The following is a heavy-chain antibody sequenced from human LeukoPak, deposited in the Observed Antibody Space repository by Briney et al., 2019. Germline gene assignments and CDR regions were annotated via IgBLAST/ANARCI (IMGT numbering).Heavy chain of an antibody. D-gene: IGHD3-10*01. V-gene: IGHV3-23*01. CDR3: ARGWFGPDS. CDR2: ISRSGDST. J-gene: IGHJ5*01. CDR1: GFTFSSYA. Sequence: GGSLRLSCAASGFTFSSYAMSWVRQAPGKELEWVSAISRSGDSTYYAYSVKGRFTISRDNSKNTLYLQMHSLRAEDTAVYSCARGWFGPDSCGQGTLVTVSS.